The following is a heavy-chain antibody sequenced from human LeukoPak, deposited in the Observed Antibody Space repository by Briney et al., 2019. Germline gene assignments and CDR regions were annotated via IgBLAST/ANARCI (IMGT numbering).Heavy chain of an antibody. Sequence: GGSLRLSCAASGFTFSSYSMNWVRQAPGKGLEWVSSISSSSYIYYADSVKGRFTISRDNAKNSLYLQMNSLRAEDTAVYYCARGRSTSPNWFDPWGQGTLVTVSS. V-gene: IGHV3-21*01. CDR2: ISSSSYI. CDR3: ARGRSTSPNWFDP. J-gene: IGHJ5*02. CDR1: GFTFSSYS. D-gene: IGHD2-2*01.